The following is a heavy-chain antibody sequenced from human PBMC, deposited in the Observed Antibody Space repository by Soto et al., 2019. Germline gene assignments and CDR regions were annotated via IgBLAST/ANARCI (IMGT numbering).Heavy chain of an antibody. CDR3: ATDGTLYDSSAYYYID. CDR2: ITPMFGTP. J-gene: IGHJ4*01. D-gene: IGHD3-22*01. CDR1: GGTFSRYT. Sequence: ASVKVSCKASGGTFSRYTITWVRQAPGQGLEWMGGITPMFGTPSYAQKFQGRVTITADESTSTAYMELSSLRSEDTAMYYCATDGTLYDSSAYYYIDWGHGNMV. V-gene: IGHV1-69*13.